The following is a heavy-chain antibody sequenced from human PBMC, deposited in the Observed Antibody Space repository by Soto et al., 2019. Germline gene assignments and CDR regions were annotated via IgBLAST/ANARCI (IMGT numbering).Heavy chain of an antibody. CDR3: ARDTYVWGSATGEFDP. CDR1: GGTFSSYA. CDR2: ISAYNGNT. V-gene: IGHV1-18*01. D-gene: IGHD3-16*01. J-gene: IGHJ5*02. Sequence: QVQLVQSGAEVKKPGSSVKVSCKASGGTFSSYAISWVRQAPGQGLEWMGWISAYNGNTNYAQKLQGRVTMTTDTSTSTAYMELRSLRSDDTAVYYCARDTYVWGSATGEFDPWGQGTLVTVSS.